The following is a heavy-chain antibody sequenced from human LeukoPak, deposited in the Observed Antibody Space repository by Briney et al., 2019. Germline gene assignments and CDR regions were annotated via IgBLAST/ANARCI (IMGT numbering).Heavy chain of an antibody. J-gene: IGHJ4*02. V-gene: IGHV3-9*01. CDR2: ISWNSGSI. Sequence: QTGRSLRLSCAASGFTFDDYAMHWVRQAPGKGLEWVSGISWNSGSIGYADSVKGRFTISRDNAKNSLYLQMNSLRAEDTALYYCAKDGRDFIGAVAGDFDYWGQGTLVTVSS. CDR1: GFTFDDYA. D-gene: IGHD6-19*01. CDR3: AKDGRDFIGAVAGDFDY.